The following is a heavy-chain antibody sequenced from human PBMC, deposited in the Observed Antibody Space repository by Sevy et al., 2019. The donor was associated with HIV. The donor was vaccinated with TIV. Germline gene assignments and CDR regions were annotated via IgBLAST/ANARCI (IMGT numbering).Heavy chain of an antibody. CDR1: GFNFSNYS. V-gene: IGHV3-21*01. CDR3: ASQFDY. J-gene: IGHJ4*02. CDR2: ISSSGSYI. Sequence: GGSQRLSCAVSGFNFSNYSMDWVRQAPGKGLEWVSSISSSGSYIYYSDSLKGRITISRDNAKNSVYLQMNSLRAEDTAVYYCASQFDYWGQGTLVTVSS.